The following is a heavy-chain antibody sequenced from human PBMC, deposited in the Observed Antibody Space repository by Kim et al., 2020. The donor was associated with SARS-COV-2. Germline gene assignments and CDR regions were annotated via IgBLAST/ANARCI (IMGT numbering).Heavy chain of an antibody. CDR1: GFTFSSYA. D-gene: IGHD5-12*01. CDR2: ISGSGGST. J-gene: IGHJ5*02. Sequence: GGSLRLSCAASGFTFSSYAMSWVRQAPGKGLEWVSAISGSGGSTYYADSVKGRFTISRDNSKNTLYLQMNSLRAEDTAVYYCAKDWRGYSGYGPFDPWGQGTLVTVSS. CDR3: AKDWRGYSGYGPFDP. V-gene: IGHV3-23*01.